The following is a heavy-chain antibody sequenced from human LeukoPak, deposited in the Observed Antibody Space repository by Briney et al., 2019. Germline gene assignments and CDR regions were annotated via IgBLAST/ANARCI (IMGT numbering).Heavy chain of an antibody. J-gene: IGHJ4*02. V-gene: IGHV3-30*18. Sequence: GKSLRLSCVASGFTFSSYGMHWVRQAPGKGLEWVALISYDGDNIYYADSVKGRFTISRDNSKNMLNLQMNSPRPEDTAVYYCAKVNLGELDSWGQGTLVTVSS. CDR3: AKVNLGELDS. CDR2: ISYDGDNI. D-gene: IGHD1-1*01. CDR1: GFTFSSYG.